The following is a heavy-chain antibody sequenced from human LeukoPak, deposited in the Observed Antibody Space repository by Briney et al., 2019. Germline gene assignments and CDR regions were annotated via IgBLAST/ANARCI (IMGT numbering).Heavy chain of an antibody. CDR3: ARVLSCSGGSCYSRFGNLFDY. J-gene: IGHJ4*02. CDR1: GYTFTSYD. D-gene: IGHD2-15*01. Sequence: GASVKVSCKASGYTFTSYDINWVRQATGQGLEWMGWMNPNSGNTGYAQKFQGRVTMTRNTSISTAYMELSSLRSEDTAVYYCARVLSCSGGSCYSRFGNLFDYWGQGTLVTVSS. V-gene: IGHV1-8*01. CDR2: MNPNSGNT.